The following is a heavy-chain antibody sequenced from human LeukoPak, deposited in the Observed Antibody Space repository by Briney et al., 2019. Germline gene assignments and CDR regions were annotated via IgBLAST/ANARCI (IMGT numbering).Heavy chain of an antibody. D-gene: IGHD5-24*01. CDR1: GFTFSSYG. CDR2: IWYDGSNK. CDR3: AKGGRDGYNLDY. V-gene: IGHV3-33*06. Sequence: PGGSLRLSCAASGFTFSSYGMHWVRQAPGKGLEWVAVIWYDGSNKYYADSVKGRFTISRDNSKNTLYLQMNSLRAEDTAVYYCAKGGRDGYNLDYWGQGTLVTVSS. J-gene: IGHJ4*02.